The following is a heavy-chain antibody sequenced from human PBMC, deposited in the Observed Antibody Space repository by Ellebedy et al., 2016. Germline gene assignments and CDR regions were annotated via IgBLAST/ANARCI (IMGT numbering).Heavy chain of an antibody. CDR2: VSSSNSYI. J-gene: IGHJ4*02. V-gene: IGHV3-21*01. CDR1: GFTFSAYS. CDR3: AREIIAFDY. Sequence: LSLTCAASGFTFSAYSMNWVRQAPGKGLEWVSSVSSSNSYIYYADSVKGRFTISRDNAKNSLYLQMNSLRVEDTAVYYCAREIIAFDYWGQGTLVTVSS.